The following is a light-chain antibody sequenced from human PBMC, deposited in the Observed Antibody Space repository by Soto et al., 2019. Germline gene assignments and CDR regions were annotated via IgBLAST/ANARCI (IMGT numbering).Light chain of an antibody. V-gene: IGKV3-15*01. CDR3: QQYNTWPPHT. J-gene: IGKJ2*01. CDR1: QSVSRN. CDR2: GAS. Sequence: EIVMTQSPATLSVSPGERATLSCRASQSVSRNLAWYQQNPGQAPRLLIHGASTRATGIPGRFSGSGSGTEFTLTISSLQSEDFAVYYCQQYNTWPPHTFGQGTKLEI.